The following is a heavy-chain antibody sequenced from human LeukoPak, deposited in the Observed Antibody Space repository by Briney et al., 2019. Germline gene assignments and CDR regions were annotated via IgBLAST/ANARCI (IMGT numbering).Heavy chain of an antibody. CDR1: GGSISSYY. D-gene: IGHD6-19*01. CDR2: IYYSGST. J-gene: IGHJ4*02. V-gene: IGHV4-59*01. Sequence: SETLSLTCTVSGGSISSYYWSWIRQPPGKGLEWIGYIYYSGSTNYNPSLKSRVTISVDTSKNQFSLKLSSVTAADTAVYYCARLQTTGGWSSGFDYWGQGTLVTVSS. CDR3: ARLQTTGGWSSGFDY.